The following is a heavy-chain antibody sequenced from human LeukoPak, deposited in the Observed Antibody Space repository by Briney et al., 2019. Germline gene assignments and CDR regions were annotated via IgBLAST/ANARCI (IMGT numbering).Heavy chain of an antibody. CDR1: GGTLSSYA. Sequence: SVKVSCKASGGTLSSYAISWVRQAPGQGLEWMGGIIPIFGTANYAQKFQGRVTITADESTSTAYMELSSLRSEDTAVYYCARDSESIQAARRDYYYYYMDVWGKGTTVTVSS. D-gene: IGHD6-6*01. CDR2: IIPIFGTA. CDR3: ARDSESIQAARRDYYYYYMDV. V-gene: IGHV1-69*01. J-gene: IGHJ6*03.